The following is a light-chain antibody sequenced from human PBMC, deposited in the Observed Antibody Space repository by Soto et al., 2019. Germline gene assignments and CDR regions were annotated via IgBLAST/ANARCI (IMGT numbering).Light chain of an antibody. Sequence: DVQMTQSPSSLSAFVGDRVTITCRASQGIAPYLAWFQQKPGKVPKLLIYATSTLQSGVPCRFSGSGSGTDFTLTINSLQPEDAGTYYCQKYNSAPLTFGGGTKVEIK. J-gene: IGKJ4*01. V-gene: IGKV1-27*01. CDR3: QKYNSAPLT. CDR2: ATS. CDR1: QGIAPY.